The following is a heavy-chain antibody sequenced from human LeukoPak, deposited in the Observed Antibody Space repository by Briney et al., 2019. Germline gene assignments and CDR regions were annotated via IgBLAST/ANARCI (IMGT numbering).Heavy chain of an antibody. CDR3: ASAWFGEFDAFDI. J-gene: IGHJ3*02. CDR2: ISDSGGST. V-gene: IGHV3-23*01. Sequence: GGSLRLSCAASGFTFSSYAMSWVRQAPGKGLEWVSTISDSGGSTYYADSVKGRFTISRDNAKNSLYLQMNSLRAEDTAVYYCASAWFGEFDAFDIWGQGTMVTVSS. D-gene: IGHD3-10*01. CDR1: GFTFSSYA.